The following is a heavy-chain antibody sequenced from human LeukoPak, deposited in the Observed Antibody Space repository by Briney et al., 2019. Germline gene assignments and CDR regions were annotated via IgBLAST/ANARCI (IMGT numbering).Heavy chain of an antibody. CDR1: GGSISSSSYF. D-gene: IGHD6-19*01. Sequence: PSETLSLTCTVSGGSISSSSYFWAWIRQPPGKGLEWIGNIYYSGSTHYNPSLKSRVTISVDTSKNHFSLKLSSVTAADTAVYYCAREYTLYRSGWFLDYWGQGTVVTVSS. J-gene: IGHJ4*02. CDR3: AREYTLYRSGWFLDY. V-gene: IGHV4-39*07. CDR2: IYYSGST.